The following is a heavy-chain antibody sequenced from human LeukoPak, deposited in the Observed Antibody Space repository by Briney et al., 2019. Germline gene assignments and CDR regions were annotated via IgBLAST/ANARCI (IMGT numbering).Heavy chain of an antibody. CDR2: INPSGGST. CDR3: ARGTTDAY. D-gene: IGHD1-1*01. Sequence: ASVKVSCKASGYTFTNYGISWVRQAPGQGLEWMGVINPSGGSTRYAQKFQGRVTMTGDPSTRTVYMELSSLTSDDTAVYYCARGTTDAYWGQGTPVTVSS. V-gene: IGHV1-46*01. CDR1: GYTFTNYG. J-gene: IGHJ4*02.